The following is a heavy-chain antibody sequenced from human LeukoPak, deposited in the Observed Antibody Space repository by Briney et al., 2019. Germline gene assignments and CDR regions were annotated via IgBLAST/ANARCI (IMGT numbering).Heavy chain of an antibody. CDR2: INHSGRT. J-gene: IGHJ4*02. Sequence: PSETLSLTCAVYGGSFSGYYWSWIRQPPGKGLEWIGEINHSGRTNYNPSLKSRVTISVDTSKNQFSLKLSSVTAADTAVYYCARGVFRGQWLVGDWGQGTLVTVSS. D-gene: IGHD6-19*01. CDR1: GGSFSGYY. CDR3: ARGVFRGQWLVGD. V-gene: IGHV4-34*01.